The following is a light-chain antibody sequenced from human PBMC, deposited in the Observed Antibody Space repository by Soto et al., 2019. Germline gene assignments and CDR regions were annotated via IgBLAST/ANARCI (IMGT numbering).Light chain of an antibody. Sequence: AIRMTQSPYSLSASTGDRATITCRASQGISSYLASYQQKPGKAPKLLLYSASTLLTGVPSRVSGSVSGTDYTLTISCLQSVDFANYYCQQYYSIPSTFGQGTKLEIK. CDR2: SAS. CDR1: QGISSY. J-gene: IGKJ2*01. CDR3: QQYYSIPST. V-gene: IGKV1-8*01.